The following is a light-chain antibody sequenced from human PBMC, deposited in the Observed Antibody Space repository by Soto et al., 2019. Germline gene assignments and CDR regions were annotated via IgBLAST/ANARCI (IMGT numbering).Light chain of an antibody. CDR1: SSDIGDYNY. V-gene: IGLV2-14*01. CDR2: DVS. J-gene: IGLJ1*01. Sequence: QSALTQPASVSGSPGQSITISCTGTSSDIGDYNYVSWYQQHPGKAPKVMIYDVSNRPSGVSNRFSGSKSGNTASLTISGLQAEDEADYYCTSYTSISTYVFGTGPKVTVL. CDR3: TSYTSISTYV.